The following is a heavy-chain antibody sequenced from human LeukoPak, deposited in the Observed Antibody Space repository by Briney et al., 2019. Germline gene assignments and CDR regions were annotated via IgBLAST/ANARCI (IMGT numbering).Heavy chain of an antibody. Sequence: ASVTVSCKASGYTFTSYDINWVRQATGQGLEWMGWMNPNSGNTGYAQKFQGRVTMTRNTSISTAYMELSSLRSEDTAVYYCARGLSYDYGEDDYWGQGTLVTVSS. D-gene: IGHD4-17*01. CDR2: MNPNSGNT. V-gene: IGHV1-8*01. CDR3: ARGLSYDYGEDDY. J-gene: IGHJ4*02. CDR1: GYTFTSYD.